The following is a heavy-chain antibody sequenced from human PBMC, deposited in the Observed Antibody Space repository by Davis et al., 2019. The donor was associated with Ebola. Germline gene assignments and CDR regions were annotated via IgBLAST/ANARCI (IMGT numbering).Heavy chain of an antibody. CDR2: ISRSSSYI. Sequence: GESLKISCAASGFTFSSYSINWVRQAPGKGLEWVSSISRSSSYIYYSDSVKGRFTNSRDDAENSLYLQMNSLGAEETAVYYCARDQGGYGVWYFDLWGRGTLVTVSS. CDR1: GFTFSSYS. V-gene: IGHV3-21*01. J-gene: IGHJ2*01. D-gene: IGHD5-12*01. CDR3: ARDQGGYGVWYFDL.